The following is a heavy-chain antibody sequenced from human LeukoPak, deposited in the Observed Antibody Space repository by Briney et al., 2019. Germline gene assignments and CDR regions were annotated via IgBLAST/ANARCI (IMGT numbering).Heavy chain of an antibody. CDR2: ISSGCSAR. CDR1: GFTFSSHS. V-gene: IGHV3-48*01. CDR3: ARMSGSRLPGY. Sequence: GGSLRLSCAASGFTFSSHSMNWVRQTPGKGLEWVSYISSGCSARYYADSVKGRFTISRDDARNSLYLQMNSLRAEDTAVYYCARMSGSRLPGYWGQGTLVTVSS. J-gene: IGHJ4*02. D-gene: IGHD3-3*01.